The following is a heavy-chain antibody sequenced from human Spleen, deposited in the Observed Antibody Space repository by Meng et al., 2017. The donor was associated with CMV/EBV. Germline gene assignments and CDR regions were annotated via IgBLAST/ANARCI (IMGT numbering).Heavy chain of an antibody. V-gene: IGHV1-69*05. Sequence: SGGNFKNHAITWVRQAPGQGLEWMGGFIPSFGTATYAQKFQGRVTIITDESTSTGYMDLSSLNSEDTALYYCARGIVARLVDASDIWGQGTMVTVSS. CDR3: ARGIVARLVDASDI. CDR1: GGNFKNHA. J-gene: IGHJ3*02. D-gene: IGHD6-6*01. CDR2: FIPSFGTA.